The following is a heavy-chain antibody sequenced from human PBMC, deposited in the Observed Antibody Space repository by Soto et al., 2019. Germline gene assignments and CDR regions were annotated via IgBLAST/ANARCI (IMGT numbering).Heavy chain of an antibody. Sequence: QVHLVESGEGLVKPGGSLRLSCAASGVIFSDCYMTWIRRAPGKGLEWVSYISGSSTYTHYAYSVKGRLTISRDSSMDSLYLQMNSLRVEDTAVYYCASTPHSDYGRYFDSWGQGTLVSVST. J-gene: IGHJ4*02. V-gene: IGHV3-11*06. CDR1: GVIFSDCY. CDR2: ISGSSTYT. CDR3: ASTPHSDYGRYFDS. D-gene: IGHD4-17*01.